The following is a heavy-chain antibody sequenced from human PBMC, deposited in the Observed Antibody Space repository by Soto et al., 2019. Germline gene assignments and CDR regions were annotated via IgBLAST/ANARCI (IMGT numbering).Heavy chain of an antibody. J-gene: IGHJ4*01. CDR2: INGYTGNT. V-gene: IGHV1-18*03. Sequence: GASVKVSCKASGYTFTSYGLSWVRQAPGQGLERMGWINGYTGNTNYAQKLQGRVTMTTDTSTNTAYLDQWTLISDFISFFYFVSGSLYGSGSYPVDYWGQGTLVTVSS. D-gene: IGHD3-10*01. CDR3: VSGSLYGSGSYPVDY. CDR1: GYTFTSYG.